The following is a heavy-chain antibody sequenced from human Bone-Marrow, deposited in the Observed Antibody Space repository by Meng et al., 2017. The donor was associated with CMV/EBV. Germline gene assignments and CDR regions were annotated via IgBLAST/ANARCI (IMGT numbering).Heavy chain of an antibody. D-gene: IGHD2-2*01. J-gene: IGHJ6*02. CDR2: ISSSGSTI. CDR1: GFTFSSYW. Sequence: GESLKISCAASGFTFSSYWMSWVRQAPGKGLEWVSYISSSGSTIYYADSVKGRFTISRDNAKNSLYLQMNSLRAEDTAVYYCARDRVYQPYYYYGMDVWGQGTTVTVSS. CDR3: ARDRVYQPYYYYGMDV. V-gene: IGHV3-48*04.